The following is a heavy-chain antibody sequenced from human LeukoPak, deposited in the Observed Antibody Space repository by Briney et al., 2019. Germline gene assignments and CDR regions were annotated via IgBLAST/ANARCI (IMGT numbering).Heavy chain of an antibody. D-gene: IGHD3-10*01. CDR2: IITIFGTA. CDR3: ASPRAGSYYYFDY. CDR1: GGTFSSYA. Sequence: SVKVSCKASGGTFSSYAISWVRQAPGQGLEWMGGIITIFGTANYAQKFQGRVTITADKSTSTAYMELSSLRSEDTAVYYCASPRAGSYYYFDYWGQGTLVTVSS. J-gene: IGHJ4*02. V-gene: IGHV1-69*06.